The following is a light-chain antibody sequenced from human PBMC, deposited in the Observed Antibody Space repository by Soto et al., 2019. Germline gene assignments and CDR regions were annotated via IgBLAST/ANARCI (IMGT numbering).Light chain of an antibody. V-gene: IGLV2-14*01. CDR2: EVS. CDR1: SSDVGGFNY. J-gene: IGLJ1*01. CDR3: ISYTIHSSFYV. Sequence: QSALTQPASVSGSPGQSITISCTGTSSDVGGFNYVSWYQQHPGKAPKLLISEVSDRPSGVSHRFSGSKSGNTASLTISGLQAEDEAEYFCISYTIHSSFYVFGTGTKVTVL.